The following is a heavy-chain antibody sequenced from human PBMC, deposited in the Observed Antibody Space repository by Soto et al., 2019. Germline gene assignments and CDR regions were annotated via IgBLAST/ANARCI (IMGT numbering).Heavy chain of an antibody. CDR3: ARDDYGDYPPTSRYYYYYMDV. CDR2: IWYDGSNK. CDR1: GFTFSSYG. D-gene: IGHD4-17*01. V-gene: IGHV3-33*01. Sequence: GGSLRLSCAASGFTFSSYGMHWVRQAPGKGLEWVAVIWYDGSNKYYADSVKGRFTISRDNSKNTLYLQMNSLRAEDTAVYYCARDDYGDYPPTSRYYYYYMDVWGKGTTVTVSS. J-gene: IGHJ6*03.